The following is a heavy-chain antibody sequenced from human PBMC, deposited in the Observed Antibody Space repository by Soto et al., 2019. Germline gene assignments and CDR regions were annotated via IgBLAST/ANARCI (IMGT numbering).Heavy chain of an antibody. J-gene: IGHJ4*02. V-gene: IGHV3-33*01. CDR3: AREFWSGPFDY. Sequence: PGGCLGPSCVAAGFTFSIFGMRWVRQAPGKGLEWVAVIWYDGSNKYNADSVKGRFTISRDNSKNTLYLQMNSLRAEDTAVYYCAREFWSGPFDYWGQGT. D-gene: IGHD3-3*01. CDR2: IWYDGSNK. CDR1: GFTFSIFG.